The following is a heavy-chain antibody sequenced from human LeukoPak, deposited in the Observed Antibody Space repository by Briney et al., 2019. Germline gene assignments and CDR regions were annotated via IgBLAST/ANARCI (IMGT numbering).Heavy chain of an antibody. D-gene: IGHD2-2*01. CDR1: GFTFSSYW. Sequence: GGSLRLSCAASGFTFSSYWMSWVRQGPGKGLEWVANIKQDGSEKYYVDAVKGRFTISRDNAKNSLYLQMNSLRAEDTAMYYGARLYCSSTSCYYYYYYMDVWGKGTTVTVSS. J-gene: IGHJ6*03. V-gene: IGHV3-7*01. CDR3: ARLYCSSTSCYYYYYYMDV. CDR2: IKQDGSEK.